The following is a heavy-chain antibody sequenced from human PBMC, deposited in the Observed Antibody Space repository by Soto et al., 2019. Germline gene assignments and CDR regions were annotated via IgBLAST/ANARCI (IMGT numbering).Heavy chain of an antibody. CDR1: GGSISSYY. CDR3: ASRHYGSGNIDY. V-gene: IGHV4-59*08. Sequence: SETLSLTCTVSGGSISSYYWSWIRQPPGKALEWIGNIYYSGSTNYSPSLKSRVTISVDMSKNQFSLQPTSVTAADTAVYSCASRHYGSGNIDYWGQGTLVTVSS. CDR2: IYYSGST. D-gene: IGHD3-10*01. J-gene: IGHJ4*02.